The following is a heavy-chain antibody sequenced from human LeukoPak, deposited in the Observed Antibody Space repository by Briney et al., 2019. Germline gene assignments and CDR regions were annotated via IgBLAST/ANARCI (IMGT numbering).Heavy chain of an antibody. Sequence: SSETLSLTCTVSGGSITNKYWNWIRQPPGKGLEWIGYFDYTGSTNLNPSLKSRLTVPGDTSTNQFSLKLNSVTAADTAVYYCARGLRFLEWFLVRHMGREGVWGKGTTVTVSS. CDR2: FDYTGST. J-gene: IGHJ6*04. D-gene: IGHD3-3*01. CDR3: ARGLRFLEWFLVRHMGREGV. CDR1: GGSITNKY. V-gene: IGHV4-59*12.